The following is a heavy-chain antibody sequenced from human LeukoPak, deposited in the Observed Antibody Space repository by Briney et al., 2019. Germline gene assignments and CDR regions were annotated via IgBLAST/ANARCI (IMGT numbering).Heavy chain of an antibody. CDR2: IIPILGIV. CDR3: ARRPGDGSGSSSG. CDR1: GGTFSSYS. Sequence: SVKVSCKASGGTFSSYSITWVRQAPGHGLEWMGRIIPILGIVSYAQKFQGRVTSTADKSTSTAYMELSSLKASDTAMYYCARRPGDGSGSSSGWGQGTPVTVSS. V-gene: IGHV1-69*02. J-gene: IGHJ4*02. D-gene: IGHD3-10*01.